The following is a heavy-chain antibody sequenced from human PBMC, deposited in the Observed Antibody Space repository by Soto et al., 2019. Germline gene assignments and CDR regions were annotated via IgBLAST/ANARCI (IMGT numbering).Heavy chain of an antibody. D-gene: IGHD2-15*01. CDR3: ASDLLALALLGYFDY. Sequence: PGGSLRLSCTASGFTCGSYSMNWVRQAPGKGLEWVSYISSSSSTIYYADSVKGRFTISRDNAKNSLYLQMNSLRAEDTAVYYCASDLLALALLGYFDYWGQGTLVTVSS. V-gene: IGHV3-48*01. CDR1: GFTCGSYS. CDR2: ISSSSSTI. J-gene: IGHJ4*02.